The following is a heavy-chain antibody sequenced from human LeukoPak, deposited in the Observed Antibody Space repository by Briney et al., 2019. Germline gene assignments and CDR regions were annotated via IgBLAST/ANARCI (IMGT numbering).Heavy chain of an antibody. J-gene: IGHJ6*02. CDR2: IYYSGST. CDR3: ARTPGELRYFDWFPRGYYYYYGMDV. V-gene: IGHV4-59*08. D-gene: IGHD3-9*01. Sequence: KASETLSLTCTVSGGSISSHYWSWIRQPPGKGLEWTGYIYYSGSTNYNPSLKSRVTISVDTSKNQFSLKLSSVTAADTAVYYCARTPGELRYFDWFPRGYYYYYGMDVRGQGTTVTVSS. CDR1: GGSISSHY.